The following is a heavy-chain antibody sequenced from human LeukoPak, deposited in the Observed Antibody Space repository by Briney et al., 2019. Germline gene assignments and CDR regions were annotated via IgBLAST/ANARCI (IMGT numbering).Heavy chain of an antibody. CDR1: GFTFDDYA. J-gene: IGHJ4*02. Sequence: GGSLSLSCAASGFTFDDYAMHWVRQAPGKGLEWVSGISWNSGSIGYADSVKGRFTISRDNAKNSLYLQMNSLRAEDTALYYCAKGYCSSISCLVDYWGQGTLVTVSS. D-gene: IGHD2-2*01. V-gene: IGHV3-9*01. CDR3: AKGYCSSISCLVDY. CDR2: ISWNSGSI.